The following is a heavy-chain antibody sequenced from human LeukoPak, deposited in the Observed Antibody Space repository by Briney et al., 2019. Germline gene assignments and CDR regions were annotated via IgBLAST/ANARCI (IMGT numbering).Heavy chain of an antibody. CDR3: AKATMVRGVTPFDY. J-gene: IGHJ4*02. D-gene: IGHD3-10*01. Sequence: GGSLRLSCAASGFTFSSYGMHWVRQAPGKGLEWVAFIRYDGSNKYYADSVKGRFTISRDNSKNTLYLQMNTLRAEDTAVYYCAKATMVRGVTPFDYRGQGNLVNVPS. V-gene: IGHV3-30*02. CDR2: IRYDGSNK. CDR1: GFTFSSYG.